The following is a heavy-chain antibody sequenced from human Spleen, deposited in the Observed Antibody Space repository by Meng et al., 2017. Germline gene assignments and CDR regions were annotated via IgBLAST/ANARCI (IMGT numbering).Heavy chain of an antibody. J-gene: IGHJ4*02. CDR1: VGSFREYE. Sequence: GQIQPWGSGLLKPSATQSHTYVVSVGSFREYEWCWIRQPPGKGLDWIGEINHSGSTNYNPSLESRATISVDTSQNNLSLKLSSVTAADSAVYYCARGPTTMAHDFDYWGQGTLVTVSS. CDR3: ARGPTTMAHDFDY. CDR2: INHSGST. D-gene: IGHD4-11*01. V-gene: IGHV4-34*01.